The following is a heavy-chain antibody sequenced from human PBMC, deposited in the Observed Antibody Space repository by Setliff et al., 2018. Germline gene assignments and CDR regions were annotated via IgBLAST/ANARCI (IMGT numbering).Heavy chain of an antibody. V-gene: IGHV4-34*01. D-gene: IGHD6-13*01. J-gene: IGHJ6*03. CDR1: GGSFSDYY. CDR2: INHRGNT. CDR3: AKQGSYYYYMDV. Sequence: SETLSLTCAVYGGSFSDYYWSWIRQSPGKGLEWIGEINHRGNTNYNPSLKSRVTMSVDTSKNQLSLKLRSMTAADTAVYYCAKQGSYYYYMDVWGKGTTVTVSS.